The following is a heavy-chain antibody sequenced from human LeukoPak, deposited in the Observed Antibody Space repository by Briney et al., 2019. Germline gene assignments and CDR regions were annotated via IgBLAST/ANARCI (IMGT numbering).Heavy chain of an antibody. J-gene: IGHJ3*02. CDR1: GGTFSSYA. CDR3: AGTYYYDSSGYPVQVPDAFDI. D-gene: IGHD3-22*01. V-gene: IGHV1-69*13. Sequence: ASVKVSFKASGGTFSSYAISWVRPAPGQGLEWMGGIIPIFHTADYAQKFQGRVTITADESTSTVYMELSRLRSEDTAMYYCAGTYYYDSSGYPVQVPDAFDIWGQGTMVTVSS. CDR2: IIPIFHTA.